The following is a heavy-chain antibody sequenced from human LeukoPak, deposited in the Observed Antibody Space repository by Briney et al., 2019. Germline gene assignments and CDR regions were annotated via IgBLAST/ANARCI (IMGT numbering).Heavy chain of an antibody. CDR2: IWYDGSNK. D-gene: IGHD5-18*01. CDR1: GFTFSSYG. CDR3: ARGYSYGDDAFDI. J-gene: IGHJ3*02. Sequence: GGSLRLSCAASGFTFSSYGMHWVRQAPGKGLEWVAVIWYDGSNKYYADSVKGRFTISRDNSKNTLYLQMNSLRAEDAAVYYCARGYSYGDDAFDIWGQGTMVTVSS. V-gene: IGHV3-33*01.